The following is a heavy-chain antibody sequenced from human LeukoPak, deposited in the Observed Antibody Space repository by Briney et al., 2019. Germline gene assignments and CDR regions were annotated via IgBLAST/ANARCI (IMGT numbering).Heavy chain of an antibody. CDR1: GGSISSYY. Sequence: KPSETLSLTCTVSGGSISSYYWSWIRQPPGKGLEWIGYIYYSGSTNYNPSLKSRVTISVDTSKNQFSLKLISVTAADTAVYYCAREDTGGLDYWGQGILVTVSP. CDR3: AREDTGGLDY. D-gene: IGHD2-8*02. V-gene: IGHV4-59*12. J-gene: IGHJ4*02. CDR2: IYYSGST.